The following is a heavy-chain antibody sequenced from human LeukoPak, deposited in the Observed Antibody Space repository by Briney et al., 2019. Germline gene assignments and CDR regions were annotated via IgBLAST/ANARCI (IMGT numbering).Heavy chain of an antibody. J-gene: IGHJ4*02. D-gene: IGHD3-22*01. Sequence: SETLSLTCSVSGGSISTSSYYWGWLRQPPGMGLEWIATIHYSGSTNYSPSLKSRVTMSIDTSKNQFSLRLRSVTAADTAVYYCARLDSGYYYYFDYWGQGTLVTVSS. CDR2: IHYSGST. V-gene: IGHV4-39*07. CDR3: ARLDSGYYYYFDY. CDR1: GGSISTSSYY.